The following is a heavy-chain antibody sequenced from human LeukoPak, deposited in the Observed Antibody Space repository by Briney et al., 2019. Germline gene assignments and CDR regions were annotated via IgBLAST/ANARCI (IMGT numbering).Heavy chain of an antibody. Sequence: AGGSLRLSCAASGFTFSDHYLDWVRQAPGKGLEWVGRSRSKTNRYTTQYAASVKGRCTISRDNGKNSLYLQMNSLRAEDTAVYFCARGSRLGVVERDAFDIWGQGTMVTVSS. V-gene: IGHV3-72*01. CDR3: ARGSRLGVVERDAFDI. J-gene: IGHJ3*02. CDR1: GFTFSDHY. CDR2: SRSKTNRYTT. D-gene: IGHD3-3*01.